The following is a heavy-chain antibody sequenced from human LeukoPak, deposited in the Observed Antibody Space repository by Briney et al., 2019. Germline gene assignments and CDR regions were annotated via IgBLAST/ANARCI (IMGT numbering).Heavy chain of an antibody. J-gene: IGHJ4*02. D-gene: IGHD6-19*01. Sequence: GASVKVSCKASGYTFTSYGISWVRQAPGQGLEWMGWISAYNGNTNYAQKLQGRVTMTTDTSTSTAYMELRSLRSDDTAVYYCARDHIKGIAVAGTWNYCGQGALVTVSS. CDR1: GYTFTSYG. CDR3: ARDHIKGIAVAGTWNY. CDR2: ISAYNGNT. V-gene: IGHV1-18*01.